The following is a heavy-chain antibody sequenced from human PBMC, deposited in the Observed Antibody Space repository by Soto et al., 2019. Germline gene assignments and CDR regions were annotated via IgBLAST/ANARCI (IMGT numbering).Heavy chain of an antibody. CDR2: IVVGSGNT. V-gene: IGHV1-58*01. CDR1: GFTFTSSA. J-gene: IGHJ4*02. Sequence: SVKVSCKASGFTFTSSAVQWVRQARGQRLEWIGWIVVGSGNTNYAQKFQERVTITRDMSTSTAYMELSSLRSEDTAVYYCAADVLRYFDWLRLGYWGQGTLVSVSS. D-gene: IGHD3-9*01. CDR3: AADVLRYFDWLRLGY.